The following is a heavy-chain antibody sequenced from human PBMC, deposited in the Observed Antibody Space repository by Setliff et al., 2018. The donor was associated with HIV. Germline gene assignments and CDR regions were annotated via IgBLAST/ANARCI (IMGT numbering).Heavy chain of an antibody. Sequence: GESLKISCAASGLIFSSYEMNWVRQAPGKGLEWISFIGGHGSIIHYADSVKGRFTISRDNSKNTLYLQMNSLRAEDTAVYYCARGSKGGFFDYWGQGTLVTVSS. D-gene: IGHD3-16*01. CDR1: GLIFSSYE. CDR2: IGGHGSII. V-gene: IGHV3-48*03. J-gene: IGHJ4*02. CDR3: ARGSKGGFFDY.